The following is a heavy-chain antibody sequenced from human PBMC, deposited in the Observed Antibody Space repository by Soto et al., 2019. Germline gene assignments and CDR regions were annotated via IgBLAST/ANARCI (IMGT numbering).Heavy chain of an antibody. Sequence: GASGKVWERASGYMVTGFYIHCMRQAPGQGLEWMGWINPFDGSRMFAQSFQGRVTMTRDTSTSTVYMEVSSLRSEDTAVYYSSRVDPGETSPFYHWGQGTLVTVSS. CDR3: SRVDPGETSPFYH. CDR1: GYMVTGFY. CDR2: INPFDGSR. J-gene: IGHJ4*02. V-gene: IGHV1-46*03. D-gene: IGHD3-10*01.